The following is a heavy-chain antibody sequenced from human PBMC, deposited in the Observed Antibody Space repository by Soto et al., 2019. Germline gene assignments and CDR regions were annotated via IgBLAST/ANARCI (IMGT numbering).Heavy chain of an antibody. CDR2: IKQDGSEK. D-gene: IGHD2-15*01. CDR1: GFTFSSYW. CDR3: ARDLVDIVVVVAATTGAFDI. J-gene: IGHJ3*02. V-gene: IGHV3-7*03. Sequence: GGSLRLSCAASGFTFSSYWMSWVRQAPGKGLEWVANIKQDGSEKYYVDSVKGRFTISRDNAKNSLYLQMNSLRAEDTAVYYCARDLVDIVVVVAATTGAFDIWGQGTMVTVSS.